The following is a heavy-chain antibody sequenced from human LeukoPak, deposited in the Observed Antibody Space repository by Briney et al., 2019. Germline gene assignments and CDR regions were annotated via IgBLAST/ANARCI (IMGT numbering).Heavy chain of an antibody. J-gene: IGHJ6*02. D-gene: IGHD6-13*01. CDR1: GGSISSSNW. CDR3: ARDKAKAAGSYYYYYGMDV. CDR2: IYHSGST. Sequence: PSETLSLTCAVSGGSISSSNWWSWVRQPPGKGLEWIGEIYHSGSTNYNPSLKSRDTISVDKSKNQFSLKLSSVTAADTAVYYCARDKAKAAGSYYYYYGMDVWGQGTTVTVSS. V-gene: IGHV4-4*02.